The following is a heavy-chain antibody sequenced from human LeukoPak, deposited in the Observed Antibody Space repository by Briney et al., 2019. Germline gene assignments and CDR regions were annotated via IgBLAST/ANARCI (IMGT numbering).Heavy chain of an antibody. CDR1: GGTFSSYA. J-gene: IGHJ4*02. V-gene: IGHV1-69*05. CDR2: IIPIFDTV. CDR3: ARSGLGRYRSGRMGGFVY. D-gene: IGHD5-18*01. Sequence: SVKVSCKASGGTFSSYAISWVRQAPGQGLEWMGRIIPIFDTVNYAQKFQGRVTITTDESTSTAYMDLSSLRSEDTAVYYCARSGLGRYRSGRMGGFVYWGQGTLVTVSS.